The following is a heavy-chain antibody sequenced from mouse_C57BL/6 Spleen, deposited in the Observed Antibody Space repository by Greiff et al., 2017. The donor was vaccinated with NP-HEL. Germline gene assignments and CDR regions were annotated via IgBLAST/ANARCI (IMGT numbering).Heavy chain of an antibody. CDR2: INPNYGTT. D-gene: IGHD1-1*01. J-gene: IGHJ2*01. V-gene: IGHV1-39*01. CDR3: ARADLLLRSDYFDY. Sequence: VQLQQSGPELVKPGASVKISCKASGYSFTDYNMNWVKQSTGKSLEWIGVINPNYGTTNYNQKFKGKATLTVDQSSSTAYMQLNSLTSEDSAVYYCARADLLLRSDYFDYWGQGTTLTVSS. CDR1: GYSFTDYN.